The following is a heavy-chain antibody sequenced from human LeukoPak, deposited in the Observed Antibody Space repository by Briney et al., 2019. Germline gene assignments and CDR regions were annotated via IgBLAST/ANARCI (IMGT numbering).Heavy chain of an antibody. V-gene: IGHV3-33*06. CDR3: AKDQGEMATVYDY. J-gene: IGHJ4*02. D-gene: IGHD5-24*01. CDR1: GFTFSSYG. CDR2: IWYDGSNK. Sequence: GGSLRLSCAASGFTFSSYGMHWVRQAPGKGLEWVAVIWYDGSNKYYADSVKGRFTISRDDSKNTLYLQMNSLRAEDTAVYYCAKDQGEMATVYDYWGQGTLVTVSS.